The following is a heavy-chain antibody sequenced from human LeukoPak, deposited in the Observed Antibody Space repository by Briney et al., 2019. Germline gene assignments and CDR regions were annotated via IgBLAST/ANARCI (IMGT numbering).Heavy chain of an antibody. CDR2: ISGSGGST. D-gene: IGHD1-26*01. CDR1: GFTFSSYA. CDR3: AKSRRGSQGIDY. Sequence: GGSLRLSCAASGFTFSSYAMSWVRQAPGKGLEWVSAISGSGGSTYYADSVKGRFTISRDNSKNTLYLRMNNLSAEDTAVYYCAKSRRGSQGIDYWGQGTLVTVSS. V-gene: IGHV3-23*01. J-gene: IGHJ4*02.